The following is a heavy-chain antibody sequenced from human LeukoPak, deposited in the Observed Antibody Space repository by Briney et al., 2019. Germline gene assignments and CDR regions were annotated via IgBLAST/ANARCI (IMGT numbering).Heavy chain of an antibody. CDR2: MNPYNGNT. CDR1: GYTFKNYG. V-gene: IGHV1-18*01. CDR3: AREKDAVAGIVDY. Sequence: ASVKVSRKASGYTFKNYGINWVRQAPGQGLEWMGWMNPYNGNTIYAQNLQGRVTMTTDTSTSTAYLDLRSLTSDDTAVYYCAREKDAVAGIVDYWGQGTLVTVSS. D-gene: IGHD6-19*01. J-gene: IGHJ4*02.